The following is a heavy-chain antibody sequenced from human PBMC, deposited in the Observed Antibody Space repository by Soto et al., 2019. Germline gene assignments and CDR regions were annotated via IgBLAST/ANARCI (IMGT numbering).Heavy chain of an antibody. CDR1: GGSISSGGYS. Sequence: QLQLQESGSGQVKPSQTLSLTCAVSGGSISSGGYSWSWIRQPPGKGLEWIGYIYHSGNIYYNPSLKSRVTISVDRSKNQFSLKLSSVTAADTAVYYCARIPSPWGQGTLVTVSS. CDR2: IYHSGNI. D-gene: IGHD2-21*01. CDR3: ARIPSP. V-gene: IGHV4-30-2*01. J-gene: IGHJ5*02.